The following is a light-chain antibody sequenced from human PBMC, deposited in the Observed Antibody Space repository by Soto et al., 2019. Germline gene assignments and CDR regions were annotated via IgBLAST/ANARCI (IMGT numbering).Light chain of an antibody. V-gene: IGKV1-5*01. CDR3: QQYNTYWT. CDR2: DAS. CDR1: QNVNNW. Sequence: DIQMTQFHSALSASVGDRVTITCRASQNVNNWLAWYQHKPGKAPQLLIYDASVLESGVPSRFSGSGSGTEFTLAINGLQSDDFATYYCQQYNTYWTFGPGTKVEVE. J-gene: IGKJ1*01.